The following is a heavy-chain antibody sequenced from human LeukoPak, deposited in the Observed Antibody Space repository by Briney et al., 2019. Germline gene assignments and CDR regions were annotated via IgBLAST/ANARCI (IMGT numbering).Heavy chain of an antibody. CDR1: GFTFSGYW. J-gene: IGHJ4*02. CDR3: AKESGKFDY. CDR2: INSDGYSI. Sequence: PGGSLRLSCAASGFTFSGYWMHWVRQAPGKGLVWVSRINSDGYSITYADSVKGRFSISRDNSKNSLYLQMNSLRSEDIAMYYCAKESGKFDYWGQGTLVAVSS. V-gene: IGHV3-74*03.